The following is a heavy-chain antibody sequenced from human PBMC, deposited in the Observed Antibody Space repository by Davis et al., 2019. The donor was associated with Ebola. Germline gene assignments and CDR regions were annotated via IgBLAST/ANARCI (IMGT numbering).Heavy chain of an antibody. CDR1: DGSINYYY. CDR2: IHNSWST. D-gene: IGHD3-3*01. CDR3: ARGRRFLEWLLYTDNWFDP. J-gene: IGHJ5*02. V-gene: IGHV4-4*08. Sequence: SETLSLTCTVSDGSINYYYWSWIRQPPGKGLEWIGYIHNSWSTNYSPSLKSRVTISVDTSKNQFSLKLSSVTAADTAVYYCARGRRFLEWLLYTDNWFDPWGQGTQVTVSS.